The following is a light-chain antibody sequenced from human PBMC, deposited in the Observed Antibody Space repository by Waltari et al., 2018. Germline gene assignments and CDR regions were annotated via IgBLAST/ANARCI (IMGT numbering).Light chain of an antibody. Sequence: EMVLTQSPGTLSLSPGERDTLSCRASQSVSRSLAWYQQNPGQAPKLLIYGASNRATGIPDRFSGSGSGTDFSLIISRLEPEDFAVYYCQHYVSLPVTFGQGTKVEIK. CDR2: GAS. V-gene: IGKV3-20*01. J-gene: IGKJ1*01. CDR1: QSVSRS. CDR3: QHYVSLPVT.